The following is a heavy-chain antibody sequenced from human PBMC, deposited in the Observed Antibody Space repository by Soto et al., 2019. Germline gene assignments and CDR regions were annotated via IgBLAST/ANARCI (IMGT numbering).Heavy chain of an antibody. V-gene: IGHV4-59*01. J-gene: IGHJ6*04. CDR3: ARGEHAFFYYDLEV. CDR1: GGSITSSY. Sequence: PSETLSLTCTVSGGSITSSYWSWIRRPPGKGLEWIAYSYDTGISGYTPSTSYNPSLKSRVTMSVDTSKSQFSLKLTSVPAADTAAHSWARGEHAFFYYDLEVLGKVITVASSS. CDR2: SYDTGISGYTPST.